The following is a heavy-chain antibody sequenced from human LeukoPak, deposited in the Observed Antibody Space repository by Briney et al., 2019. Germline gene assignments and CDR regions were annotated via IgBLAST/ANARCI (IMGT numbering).Heavy chain of an antibody. D-gene: IGHD2-2*02. Sequence: GGSLRLSCAAPGFTFSSYSMNWVRQAPGKGLEWVSSISSSSSYIYYADSVKGRFTISRDNAKNSLYLRMNSLRAEDTAVYYCAREAVAAGIPLGIDYWGQGTLVTVSS. J-gene: IGHJ4*02. V-gene: IGHV3-21*01. CDR1: GFTFSSYS. CDR2: ISSSSSYI. CDR3: AREAVAAGIPLGIDY.